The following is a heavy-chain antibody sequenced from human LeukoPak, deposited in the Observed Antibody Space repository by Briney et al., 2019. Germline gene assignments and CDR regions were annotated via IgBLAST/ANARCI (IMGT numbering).Heavy chain of an antibody. CDR2: ISPSGTT. Sequence: SETLSLTCAVSGGSISSNSYYWTWIRQPAGKGLEWIGRISPSGTTNYNPSLTSRVTISVDTSKNQFSLKLSFVTAADTAVYYCARVSYQEGVDYWGQGTLVTVSS. CDR3: ARVSYQEGVDY. J-gene: IGHJ4*02. CDR1: GGSISSNSYY. D-gene: IGHD2-2*01. V-gene: IGHV4-61*02.